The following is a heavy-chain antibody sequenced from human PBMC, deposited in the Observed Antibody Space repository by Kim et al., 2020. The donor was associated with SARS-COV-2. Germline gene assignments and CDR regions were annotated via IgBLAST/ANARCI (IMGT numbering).Heavy chain of an antibody. CDR2: IYHSGST. V-gene: IGHV4-38-2*02. CDR3: SRSVITMVRGVTFHY. J-gene: IGHJ4*01. CDR1: GYSISSGYY. Sequence: SETLSLTCTVSGYSISSGYYWGWIRQPPGKGLEWIGSIYHSGSTYYNPSLKSRVTISVDTSKNQFSLKLSSVTAADTAVYYCSRSVITMVRGVTFHYWG. D-gene: IGHD3-10*01.